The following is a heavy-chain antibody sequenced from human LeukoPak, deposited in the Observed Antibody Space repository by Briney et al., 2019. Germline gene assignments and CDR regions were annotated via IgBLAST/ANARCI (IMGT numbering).Heavy chain of an antibody. CDR2: IIPIFGTA. Sequence: SVKVSCKASGGTFSSYAISWVRQAPGQGLEWMGGIIPIFGTANYAQKFQGRVTITTDESTSTAYMELSSLRSEDTAVYYCARDSPEVTYAFDTWGQGTLVTVSS. J-gene: IGHJ4*02. CDR3: ARDSPEVTYAFDT. V-gene: IGHV1-69*05. CDR1: GGTFSSYA. D-gene: IGHD2-8*01.